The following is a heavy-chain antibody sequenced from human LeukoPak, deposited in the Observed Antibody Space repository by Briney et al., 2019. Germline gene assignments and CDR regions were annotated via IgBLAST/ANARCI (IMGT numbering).Heavy chain of an antibody. CDR3: ARDYIVGGYGMDV. D-gene: IGHD3-16*02. CDR2: IYYSGST. CDR1: GGSISSSSYY. J-gene: IGHJ6*02. V-gene: IGHV4-39*07. Sequence: SETLSLTCTVSGGSISSSSYYWGWIRQPPGKGLEWIGSIYYSGSTYYNPSLKSRVTISVDTSKNQFSLKLSSVTAADTAVYYCARDYIVGGYGMDVWGQGTTVTVSS.